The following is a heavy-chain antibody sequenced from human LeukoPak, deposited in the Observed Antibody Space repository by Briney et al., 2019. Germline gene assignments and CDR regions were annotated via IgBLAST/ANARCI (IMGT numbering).Heavy chain of an antibody. J-gene: IGHJ5*02. CDR3: ARGGVLRYFDWLFNNWFDP. V-gene: IGHV4-34*01. D-gene: IGHD3-9*01. Sequence: SETLSLTCAVYGGSFSGYYWSWIRQPPGKGLEWIGEINHSGGTSYNPSLKSRVTISVDTSKNQFSLKLSSVTAADTAVYYCARGGVLRYFDWLFNNWFDPWGQGTLVTVSS. CDR1: GGSFSGYY. CDR2: INHSGGT.